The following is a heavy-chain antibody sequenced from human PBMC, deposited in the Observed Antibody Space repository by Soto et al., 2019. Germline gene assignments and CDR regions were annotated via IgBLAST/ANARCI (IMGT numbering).Heavy chain of an antibody. CDR1: GFTFSDYY. CDR2: ISDSGSTI. J-gene: IGHJ5*02. Sequence: QMQLVQSVGGLVKPGGSLTLSCKASGFTFSDYYMIWVRQTPGKGLEWLSYISDSGSTIYYADSVRARFTIFRENAANSVYLQLDGLTDGDTAFYYCARGGSGWTRGGWLGPWGQGSLVTVSS. CDR3: ARGGSGWTRGGWLGP. V-gene: IGHV3-11*01. D-gene: IGHD6-25*01.